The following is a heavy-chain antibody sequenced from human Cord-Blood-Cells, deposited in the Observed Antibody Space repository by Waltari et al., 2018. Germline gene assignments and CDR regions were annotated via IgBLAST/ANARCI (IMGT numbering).Heavy chain of an antibody. CDR1: GYTFTGYY. CDR3: ARPLGSYYFAFDI. J-gene: IGHJ3*02. D-gene: IGHD1-26*01. CDR2: INPNSGGT. V-gene: IGHV1-2*02. Sequence: QVQLVQSGAEVKKPGASVKVSCKASGYTFTGYYMHWVRQAPGKGVEWMGWINPNSGGTNDAQKFQGRVTMTRDTSISTAYMELRRLRSDDTAVYYCARPLGSYYFAFDIWGQGTMVTVSS.